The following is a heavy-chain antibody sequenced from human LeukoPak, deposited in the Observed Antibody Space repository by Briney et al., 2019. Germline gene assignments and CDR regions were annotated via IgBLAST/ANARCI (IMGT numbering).Heavy chain of an antibody. CDR3: ASGYYGSGSSSIFDY. Sequence: ASVKVSCKASGYTFTGYYMHWVRQAPGQGLEWMGIINPSGGSTSYAQKFQGRVTMTRDTSTSTVYMELSSLRSEDTAVYYCASGYYGSGSSSIFDYWAREPWSPSPQ. V-gene: IGHV1-46*01. D-gene: IGHD3-10*01. CDR2: INPSGGST. J-gene: IGHJ4*02. CDR1: GYTFTGYY.